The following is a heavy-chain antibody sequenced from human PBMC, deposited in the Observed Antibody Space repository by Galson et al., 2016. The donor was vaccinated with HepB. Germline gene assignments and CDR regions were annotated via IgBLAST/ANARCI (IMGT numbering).Heavy chain of an antibody. CDR3: TSPRYYSASGDYFNYSEY. CDR1: GFTFSDSA. V-gene: IGHV3-73*01. CDR2: VRSRANSYST. J-gene: IGHJ4*02. Sequence: SLRLSCAASGFTFSDSAMHWVRQASGKGLEWVGRVRSRANSYSTTYAASGQCRFTISRDESENTAYLQMNSLKTEDTAVYYCTSPRYYSASGDYFNYSEYWGQGTLVIVSP. D-gene: IGHD3-22*01.